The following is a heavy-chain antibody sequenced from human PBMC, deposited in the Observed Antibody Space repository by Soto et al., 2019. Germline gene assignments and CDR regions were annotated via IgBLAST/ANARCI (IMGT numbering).Heavy chain of an antibody. CDR1: GVPISGSDYH. CDR3: ARGSAAKRYFDL. CDR2: IFPSVAT. Sequence: QVQLQESGPGLVKPSQTLSLMCTVSGVPISGSDYHWSWFRQSPGKGLEWIGSIFPSVATHYNSSLGSRITMSVETSKSQFSLRLTAVTAADTAVYFCARGSAAKRYFDLWGRGHLVTVSS. D-gene: IGHD5-18*01. V-gene: IGHV4-30-4*01. J-gene: IGHJ2*01.